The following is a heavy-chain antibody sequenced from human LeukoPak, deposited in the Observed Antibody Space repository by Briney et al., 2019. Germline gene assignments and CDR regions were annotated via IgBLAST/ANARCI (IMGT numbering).Heavy chain of an antibody. CDR1: GFTFSSYA. Sequence: GGSLRLSCAASGFTFSSYAMSWVRQAPGKGXXXXSAISGSGGSTYYADSVKGRFTISRDNSKNTLYLQMNSLRAEDTAVYYCAKEGHSVAGPFDYWGQGTLVTVSS. CDR2: ISGSGGST. D-gene: IGHD6-19*01. J-gene: IGHJ4*02. V-gene: IGHV3-23*01. CDR3: AKEGHSVAGPFDY.